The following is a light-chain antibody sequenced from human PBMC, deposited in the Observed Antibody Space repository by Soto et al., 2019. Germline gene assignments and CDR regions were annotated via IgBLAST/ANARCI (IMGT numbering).Light chain of an antibody. CDR1: HSVSSN. V-gene: IGKV3D-15*01. Sequence: ETVMTQSPASLSVSPGDRATLXCRASHSVSSNLVWYQQKTGKAPRLLIFDASTRATDIQARLSGSGSGKEFTLNISGLQSEEFAIYYCKQYNNWPPITFGQGTRLEI. J-gene: IGKJ5*01. CDR2: DAS. CDR3: KQYNNWPPIT.